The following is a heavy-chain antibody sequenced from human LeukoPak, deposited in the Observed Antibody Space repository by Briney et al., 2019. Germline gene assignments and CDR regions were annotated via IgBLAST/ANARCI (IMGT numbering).Heavy chain of an antibody. V-gene: IGHV3-21*01. J-gene: IGHJ4*02. CDR1: GFTFSSYS. CDR3: ARDPKADFWSGYFVDY. CDR2: ISSSSSYI. D-gene: IGHD3-3*01. Sequence: PGGSLRLSCAASGFTFSSYSMNWVRQAPGKGLEWVSSISSSSSYIYYADSVKGRFTISRDNAKNSLYLQMNSLRAEDTAVYYCARDPKADFWSGYFVDYWGQGTLVTVSS.